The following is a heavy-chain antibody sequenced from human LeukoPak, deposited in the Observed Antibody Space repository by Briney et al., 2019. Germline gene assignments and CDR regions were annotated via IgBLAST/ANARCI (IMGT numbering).Heavy chain of an antibody. Sequence: ASVKVSCKTSGDTFTRNWMHWIRQGPGEGREGMGVINPTGDYTMYAQKFQGRVIVTRDMSSNTDYMELGSLRSDDTAVYYCARDHSIDDKSWWLDPWGQGTLVTVSS. CDR3: ARDHSIDDKSWWLDP. CDR2: INPTGDYT. J-gene: IGHJ5*02. V-gene: IGHV1-46*01. CDR1: GDTFTRNW. D-gene: IGHD1-1*01.